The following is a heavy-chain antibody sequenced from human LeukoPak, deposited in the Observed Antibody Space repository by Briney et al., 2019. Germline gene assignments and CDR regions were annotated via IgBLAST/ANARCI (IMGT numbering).Heavy chain of an antibody. D-gene: IGHD6-19*01. V-gene: IGHV4-30-2*01. CDR1: GGSISSSGYY. CDR3: ARVRGSGWYGDFDY. J-gene: IGHJ4*02. Sequence: SETLSLTCTVSGGSISSSGYYWCSIRQPPGKGLEWIGYIYHSGSTYYNPSLQSRVTISIDRSMTQFSLKLNSVIAADTAVYYCARVRGSGWYGDFDYWGQGTLVTVSS. CDR2: IYHSGST.